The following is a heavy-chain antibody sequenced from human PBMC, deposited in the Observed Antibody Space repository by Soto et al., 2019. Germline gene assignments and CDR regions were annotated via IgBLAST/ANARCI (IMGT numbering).Heavy chain of an antibody. CDR1: GYTFTSYG. Sequence: ASVKVACKASGYTFTSYGISWVRQAPGQGLEWMGWISAYNGNTNYAQKLQGRVTMTTDTSTSTAYMELRSLRSDDTAVYYCARDRRGYYGSGSYYNVWWFDPWGQGTLVTVS. CDR2: ISAYNGNT. CDR3: ARDRRGYYGSGSYYNVWWFDP. J-gene: IGHJ5*02. D-gene: IGHD3-10*01. V-gene: IGHV1-18*01.